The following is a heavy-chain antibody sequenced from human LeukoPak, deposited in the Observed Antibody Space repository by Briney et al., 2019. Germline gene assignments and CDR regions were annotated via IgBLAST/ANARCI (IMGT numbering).Heavy chain of an antibody. Sequence: GASVKVSCKASGYTFTSYGISWVRQAPGQGLEWMGWISAYNGNTNYAQKLQGRVTMTTDTSTSTAYMELRSLRSDDTAVYYCARDPVIAVAARYFDYWGQGTLVTVSS. CDR3: ARDPVIAVAARYFDY. J-gene: IGHJ4*02. V-gene: IGHV1-18*01. D-gene: IGHD6-19*01. CDR2: ISAYNGNT. CDR1: GYTFTSYG.